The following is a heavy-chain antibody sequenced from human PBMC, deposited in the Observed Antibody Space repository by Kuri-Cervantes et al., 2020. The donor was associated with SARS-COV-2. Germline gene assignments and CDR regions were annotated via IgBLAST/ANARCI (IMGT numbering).Heavy chain of an antibody. CDR3: ARDGSGSYSWFDP. CDR1: GFTFSSFY. J-gene: IGHJ5*02. D-gene: IGHD1-26*01. Sequence: GSLRLSCAASGFTFSSFYMNWVRQAPGKGLEWVATIKLDGSEEYCEGSVRGRFTISRDNARNSLYLQMNSLRAEDTAVYYCARDGSGSYSWFDPWGQGTLVTVSS. V-gene: IGHV3-7*01. CDR2: IKLDGSEE.